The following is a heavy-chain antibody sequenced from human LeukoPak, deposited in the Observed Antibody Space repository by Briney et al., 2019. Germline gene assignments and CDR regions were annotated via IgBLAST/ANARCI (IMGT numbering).Heavy chain of an antibody. D-gene: IGHD2-15*01. V-gene: IGHV5-51*01. CDR2: IYPGDSDT. Sequence: ASVKVSCKASGYTFTGYYMHWVRQMPGKGLKWMGIIYPGDSDTRYSPSFQGQVTISADKSISTAYLQWSSLKASDSAMYYCARRVVWEDAFDIWGQGTMVTVSS. CDR3: ARRVVWEDAFDI. CDR1: GYTFTGYY. J-gene: IGHJ3*02.